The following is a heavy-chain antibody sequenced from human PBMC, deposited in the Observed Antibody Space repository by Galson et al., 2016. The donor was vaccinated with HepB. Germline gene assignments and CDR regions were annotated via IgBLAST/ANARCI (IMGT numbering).Heavy chain of an antibody. CDR2: IYWNAEK. CDR1: GFRITTDGVA. J-gene: IGHJ4*02. CDR3: VHGEAFHYDISGYRNFDD. V-gene: IGHV2-5*01. D-gene: IGHD3-9*01. Sequence: PALVKPTQTLTLTCTFSGFRITTDGVAVGWIRQPPGKALEWLALIYWNAEKRYSPSLKSRLTITRDTSRDQVVLTMTNMDPVDTATYYCVHGEAFHYDISGYRNFDDWGPGILLTVSS.